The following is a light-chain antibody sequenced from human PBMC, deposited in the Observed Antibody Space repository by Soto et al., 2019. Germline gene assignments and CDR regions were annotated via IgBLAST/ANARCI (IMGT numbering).Light chain of an antibody. J-gene: IGKJ1*01. V-gene: IGKV3-20*01. CDR1: QSVSRSD. CDR2: GAS. CDR3: QQYGSSPTWT. Sequence: EIVLTQSPGTLSLSPGERATLSCRASQSVSRSDLAWYQQKPGQAPRLLIYGASSRATGIPDRFSGSGSGTDFTLTISRMEPEDFAVYYCQQYGSSPTWTFGQGTKVDI.